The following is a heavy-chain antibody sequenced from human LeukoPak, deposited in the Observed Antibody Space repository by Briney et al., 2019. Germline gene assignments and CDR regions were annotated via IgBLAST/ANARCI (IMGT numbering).Heavy chain of an antibody. Sequence: SETLSLTCAVYGGSLSDYYWSWIRQPPGKGLEWIGEINHSGRTNYNPSLKSRVTISVDTSKNQFSLKLRSVTAADTAVYYCAREDSSAFDAFDVWGQGTMVTVSS. CDR3: AREDSSAFDAFDV. V-gene: IGHV4-34*01. D-gene: IGHD3-22*01. CDR1: GGSLSDYY. J-gene: IGHJ3*01. CDR2: INHSGRT.